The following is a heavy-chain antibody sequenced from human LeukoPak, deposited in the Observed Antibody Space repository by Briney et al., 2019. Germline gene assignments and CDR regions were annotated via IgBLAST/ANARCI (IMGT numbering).Heavy chain of an antibody. Sequence: GRSLRLSCAASGFTFSSFAMHWVRQAPGKGLEWVAVISYDGSNKYCADSVKGQFTISRDNSKNTLYLQMNSLRAEDTAVYYCASTRPYSSGWRLGYWGQGTLVTVSS. CDR3: ASTRPYSSGWRLGY. CDR1: GFTFSSFA. CDR2: ISYDGSNK. J-gene: IGHJ4*02. V-gene: IGHV3-30*04. D-gene: IGHD6-19*01.